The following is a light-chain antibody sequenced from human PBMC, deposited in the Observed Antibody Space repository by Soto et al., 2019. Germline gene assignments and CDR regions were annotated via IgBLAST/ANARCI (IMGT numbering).Light chain of an antibody. V-gene: IGLV8-61*01. CDR2: NTN. Sequence: QTVVTQEPSFSVSPGGTVTLTCGLSSGSVSTTNNPSWYQQTPGQAPRTLIYNTNTRSSGVPDRFSGSILGNKAALTITGAQADDDCDYYCIVYMGSGISVFGGGTQLTVL. CDR3: IVYMGSGISV. CDR1: SGSVSTTNN. J-gene: IGLJ3*02.